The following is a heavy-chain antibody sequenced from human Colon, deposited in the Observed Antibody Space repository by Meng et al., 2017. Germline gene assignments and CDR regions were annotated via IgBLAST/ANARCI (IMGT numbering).Heavy chain of an antibody. CDR3: ASPGGYCSGGSCYSGNWFDP. V-gene: IGHV1-69*13. J-gene: IGHJ5*02. Sequence: SVKVSCKASGGTFSSYAISWVRQAPGQGLEWMGGIIPIFGTANYAQKFQGRVTITADESTSTAYMELSSLRSEDTAVYYCASPGGYCSGGSCYSGNWFDPWGQGTLVTVSS. CDR2: IIPIFGTA. D-gene: IGHD2-15*01. CDR1: GGTFSSYA.